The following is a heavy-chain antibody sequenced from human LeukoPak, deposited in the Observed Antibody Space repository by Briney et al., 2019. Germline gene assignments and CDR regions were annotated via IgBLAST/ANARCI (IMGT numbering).Heavy chain of an antibody. D-gene: IGHD1-26*01. CDR1: GGTFSSYA. Sequence: SVKVSCKASGGTFSSYAISWVRQAPGQGLEWMGGIIPIFGTANYAQKFQGRVTITADESTSTAYMELSSLRSEDTAVYYCAGVRVGATQHLEFDPWGQGTLVTVSS. CDR3: AGVRVGATQHLEFDP. V-gene: IGHV1-69*01. J-gene: IGHJ5*02. CDR2: IIPIFGTA.